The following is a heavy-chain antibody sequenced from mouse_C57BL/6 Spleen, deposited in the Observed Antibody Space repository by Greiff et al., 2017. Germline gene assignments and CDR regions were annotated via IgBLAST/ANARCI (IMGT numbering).Heavy chain of an antibody. CDR1: GYTFTDYY. CDR3: ARDFGGSSYIFAY. D-gene: IGHD1-1*01. V-gene: IGHV1-26*01. Sequence: EVQLQQSGPELVKPGASVKISCKASGYTFTDYYMNWVKQSHGKSLEWIGDINPNNGGTSYNQKFKGKATLTVDKSSSTAYMELRSLTSEDSAVYYGARDFGGSSYIFAYWGQGTLVTVAA. CDR2: INPNNGGT. J-gene: IGHJ3*01.